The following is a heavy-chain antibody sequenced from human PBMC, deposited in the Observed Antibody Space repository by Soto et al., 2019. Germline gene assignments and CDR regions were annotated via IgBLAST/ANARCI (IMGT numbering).Heavy chain of an antibody. CDR3: ARFGIDITIFGVVIIYALMTPYSMDV. J-gene: IGHJ6*02. Sequence: ASVKVSCKASGYTFTSYGISWVRQAPGQGLEWMGWISAYNGNTNYAQKLQGRVTMTTDTSTSTAYMELRSLRSDDTAVYYCARFGIDITIFGVVIIYALMTPYSMDVWGQGTTVTVSS. CDR2: ISAYNGNT. V-gene: IGHV1-18*01. D-gene: IGHD3-3*01. CDR1: GYTFTSYG.